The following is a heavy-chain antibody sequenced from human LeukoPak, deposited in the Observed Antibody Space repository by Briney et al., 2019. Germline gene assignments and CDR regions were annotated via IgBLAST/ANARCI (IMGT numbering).Heavy chain of an antibody. CDR1: GFTFNSYA. CDR3: ARDRGSDADYYASGTYYN. J-gene: IGHJ4*02. D-gene: IGHD3-10*01. CDR2: ISYGGTNK. V-gene: IGHV3-30*04. Sequence: GGSLRLSCTASGFTFNSYAMHWVRQAPGKGLDWVAAISYGGTNKYYADSVKGRFTISRDNSRDTLYLQMNSLRAEDTALYYCARDRGSDADYYASGTYYNWGQGTLVTVSS.